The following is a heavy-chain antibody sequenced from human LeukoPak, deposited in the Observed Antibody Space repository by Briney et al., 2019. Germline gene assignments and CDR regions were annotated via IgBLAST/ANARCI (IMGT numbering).Heavy chain of an antibody. CDR1: GFTFSTYA. J-gene: IGHJ4*02. Sequence: GGSLRLSCAASGFTFSTYAMSWVRQILGKGLEWVSRINSDGRSTNYADSVKGRFTISRDNAKNLPYLQMDSLRVEDTAIYYCARDPRTVRIWGQGTLVTVSS. V-gene: IGHV3-48*04. CDR3: ARDPRTVRI. D-gene: IGHD1-1*01. CDR2: INSDGRST.